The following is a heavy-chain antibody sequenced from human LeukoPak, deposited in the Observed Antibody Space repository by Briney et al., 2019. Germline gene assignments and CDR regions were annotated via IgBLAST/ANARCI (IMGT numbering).Heavy chain of an antibody. D-gene: IGHD6-6*01. V-gene: IGHV3-33*06. CDR1: GFTFSSYG. CDR3: AKDPSIAARPDFDY. J-gene: IGHJ4*02. CDR2: IWYDGSNK. Sequence: GRSLRLSYAASGFTFSSYGMHWVRQAPGKGLEWVAVIWYDGSNKYYADSVKGRFTISRDNSKNTLYLQMNSLRAEDTAVYYCAKDPSIAARPDFDYWGQGTLVTVSS.